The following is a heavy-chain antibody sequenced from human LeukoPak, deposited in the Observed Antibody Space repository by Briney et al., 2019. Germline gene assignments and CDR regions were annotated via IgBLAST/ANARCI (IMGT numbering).Heavy chain of an antibody. Sequence: PGGSLRLSCAASGFTFSSYGMHWVRQAPGKGLEWVAFIRYDGSNKYYADSVKGGFTISRDNSKNTLYLQMNSLRAEDTAVYYCAKVLGATYYDFWSGTNPHYWGQGTLVTVSS. CDR1: GFTFSSYG. V-gene: IGHV3-30*02. CDR2: IRYDGSNK. J-gene: IGHJ4*02. D-gene: IGHD3-3*01. CDR3: AKVLGATYYDFWSGTNPHY.